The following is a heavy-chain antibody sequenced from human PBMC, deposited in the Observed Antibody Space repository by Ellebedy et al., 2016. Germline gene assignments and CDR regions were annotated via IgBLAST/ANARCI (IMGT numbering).Heavy chain of an antibody. CDR1: GGSFSGYY. Sequence: SETLSLTCAVYGGSFSGYYWSWIRQPPGKGLEWIGEINHSGSTNYNPSLKSRVTISVDTSKNQFSLKLSSVTAADTAVYYCARDRTSLYVDYWGQGTLVTVSS. CDR2: INHSGST. CDR3: ARDRTSLYVDY. V-gene: IGHV4-34*01. J-gene: IGHJ4*02. D-gene: IGHD2-8*01.